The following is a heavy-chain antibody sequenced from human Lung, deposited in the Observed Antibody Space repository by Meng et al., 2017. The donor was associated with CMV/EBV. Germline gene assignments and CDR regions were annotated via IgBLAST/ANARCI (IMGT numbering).Heavy chain of an antibody. V-gene: IGHV3-48*03. CDR2: ISSSGSII. CDR3: ARDIAVAAADY. CDR1: GFTFSSYE. D-gene: IGHD6-13*01. Sequence: GXSXRLSCAASGFTFSSYEMNWVRQAPGKGLEWVSYISSSGSIIYYADSVKGRFTVSRDNAENSLYLQMNSLRAEDTAVYYCARDIAVAAADYWGQGTLVTV. J-gene: IGHJ4*02.